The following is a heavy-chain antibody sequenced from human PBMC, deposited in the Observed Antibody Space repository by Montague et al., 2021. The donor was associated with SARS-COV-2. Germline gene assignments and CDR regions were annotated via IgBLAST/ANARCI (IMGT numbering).Heavy chain of an antibody. CDR3: ARTSASSDY. V-gene: IGHV6-1*01. J-gene: IGHJ4*02. D-gene: IGHD1-26*01. CDR2: N. Sequence: NDYALSVKSRITINPDTSKNQISLQLNSVTPEDTAVYYCARTSASSDYWGQGTLVTGSS.